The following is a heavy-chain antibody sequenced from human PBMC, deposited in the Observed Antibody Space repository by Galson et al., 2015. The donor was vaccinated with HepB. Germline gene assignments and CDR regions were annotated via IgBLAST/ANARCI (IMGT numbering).Heavy chain of an antibody. CDR3: VRDRDHTFDY. Sequence: SLRLSCAASGFTFKSHGMYWVRQAPGKGLEWVAVIWYDGSDKYYADSVKGRFTISRDNSKNTLYLQMNNLRAEDTAVYYCVRDRDHTFDYWGQGTLATVP. J-gene: IGHJ4*02. D-gene: IGHD3-10*01. CDR2: IWYDGSDK. CDR1: GFTFKSHG. V-gene: IGHV3-33*01.